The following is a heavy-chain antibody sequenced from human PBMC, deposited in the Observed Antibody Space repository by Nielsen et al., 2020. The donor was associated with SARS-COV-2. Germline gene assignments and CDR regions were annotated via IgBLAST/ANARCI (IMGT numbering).Heavy chain of an antibody. J-gene: IGHJ4*02. CDR2: INPSGGST. Sequence: ASAKLSCKASGYTFTSYYMHWVRQAPGQGLEWMGIINPSGGSTRYAHKFQGRVTMTRDTSMSTVYMELRSLRSEDTAVYYCAREHFVGGLGIVVVISTILDYWGQGTLVTVSS. CDR1: GYTFTSYY. V-gene: IGHV1-46*01. CDR3: AREHFVGGLGIVVVISTILDY. D-gene: IGHD3-22*01.